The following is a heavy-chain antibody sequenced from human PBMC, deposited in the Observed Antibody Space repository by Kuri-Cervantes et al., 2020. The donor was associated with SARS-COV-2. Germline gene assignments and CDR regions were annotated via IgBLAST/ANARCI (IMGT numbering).Heavy chain of an antibody. V-gene: IGHV3-11*01. CDR2: IGPSGTTK. D-gene: IGHD2-15*01. CDR1: GFIFSDYY. Sequence: GGSLRLSCTASGFIFSDYYMTWIRQAPGKGLEWVSNIGPSGTTKYYADSVKGRFTISRDNAKNSLYLQMSSLRAEDTAVYYCASLVVVAATHAFDIWGQGTMVTVSS. J-gene: IGHJ3*02. CDR3: ASLVVVAATHAFDI.